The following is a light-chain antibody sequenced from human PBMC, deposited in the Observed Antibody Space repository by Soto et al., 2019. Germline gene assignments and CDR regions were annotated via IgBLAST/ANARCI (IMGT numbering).Light chain of an antibody. J-gene: IGLJ1*01. CDR1: SSDVGGYNY. Sequence: QPVLTQPASVSGSPGQSSTISCTGTSSDVGGYNYVSWYQQHPGKAPKLMIHDVTSRPSGVSSRFSGSKSGNTASLTISGLQAEDEADYYCSSYTSSSTLCVFGTGTKVTVL. V-gene: IGLV2-14*01. CDR3: SSYTSSSTLCV. CDR2: DVT.